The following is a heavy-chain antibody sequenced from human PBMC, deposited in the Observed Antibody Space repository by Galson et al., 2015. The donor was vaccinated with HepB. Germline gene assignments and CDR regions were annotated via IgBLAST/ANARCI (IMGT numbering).Heavy chain of an antibody. CDR1: GFNFTSYA. D-gene: IGHD6-6*01. CDR2: ITGSGDKT. V-gene: IGHV3-23*01. CDR3: AKGAYYSSYALYGMDV. Sequence: SLRLSCAASGFNFTSYAMTWVRQAPGKGLEWVSGITGSGDKTYYADSVKGRFTISRDSSKNTVSLQLNTLRAEDTAVYYCAKGAYYSSYALYGMDVWGQGTTVTVSS. J-gene: IGHJ6*02.